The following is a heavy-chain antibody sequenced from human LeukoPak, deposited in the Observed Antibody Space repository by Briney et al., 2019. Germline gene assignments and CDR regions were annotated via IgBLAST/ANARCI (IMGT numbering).Heavy chain of an antibody. CDR1: GYTFTSYY. CDR2: INPSGGST. V-gene: IGHV1-46*01. Sequence: ASVKVSCKASGYTFTSYYMHWVRQAPGQGLEWMGIINPSGGSTSYAQKFQGRVTMTTDTSTSTAYMELRSLRSDDTAVYYCARDGGGFDYWGQGTLVTVSS. D-gene: IGHD3-16*01. J-gene: IGHJ4*02. CDR3: ARDGGGFDY.